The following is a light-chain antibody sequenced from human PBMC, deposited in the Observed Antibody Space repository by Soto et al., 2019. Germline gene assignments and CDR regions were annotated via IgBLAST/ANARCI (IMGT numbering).Light chain of an antibody. CDR2: GAS. CDR1: QSVSSTY. V-gene: IGKV3-20*01. CDR3: QQDGSSSWT. J-gene: IGKJ1*01. Sequence: EIVLTQSPGTLSLSPGERATLSCRASQSVSSTYLAWYQQKTGQAPRLLIYGASTRATGIADRFSGSGSGTDFTLTISRLEPEDFAVYYCQQDGSSSWTFGQGTKVEIK.